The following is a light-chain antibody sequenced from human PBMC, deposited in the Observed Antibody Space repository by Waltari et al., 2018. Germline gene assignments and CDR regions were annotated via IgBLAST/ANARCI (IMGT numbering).Light chain of an antibody. CDR2: YDI. V-gene: IGLV1-36*01. CDR1: SSNIENNA. Sequence: QSVLTQPPSVSGAPRQRVTISCSGSSSNIENNAVNCYHHLPGRAPKLLIRYDIRLPSGVSARFSACKSGTSASLAISGLQSDDEADYYCATWDDSLNAYVFGSGTKVTVV. CDR3: ATWDDSLNAYV. J-gene: IGLJ1*01.